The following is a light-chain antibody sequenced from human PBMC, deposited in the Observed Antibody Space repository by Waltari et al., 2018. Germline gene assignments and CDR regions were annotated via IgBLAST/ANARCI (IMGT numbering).Light chain of an antibody. CDR3: QTWGTDIYV. V-gene: IGLV4-69*01. J-gene: IGLJ1*01. Sequence: QLVLTQSPSASASLGASVKVTCTLRSGPNNYPIAWHQQQPEKGPRYLMKVNSDGSHIKGDGIPDRFSGSSSGADHYLTISSLQSEDEADYYCQTWGTDIYVFGTGTKVNVL. CDR1: SGPNNYP. CDR2: VNSDGSH.